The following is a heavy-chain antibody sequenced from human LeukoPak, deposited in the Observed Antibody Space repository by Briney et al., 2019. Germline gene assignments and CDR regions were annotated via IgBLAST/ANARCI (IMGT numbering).Heavy chain of an antibody. Sequence: PGGTLRLSCAASGFTFSSCSKNWVRQAPGKGLEWVSSIRINSSYIYYADSVKGRFTISTDTSKTSMYLQMNSLRAEDTAVYYCASHRGYRSSSTLDYWGQGTLVTVSS. J-gene: IGHJ4*02. CDR1: GFTFSSCS. D-gene: IGHD6-13*01. V-gene: IGHV3-21*01. CDR3: ASHRGYRSSSTLDY. CDR2: IRINSSYI.